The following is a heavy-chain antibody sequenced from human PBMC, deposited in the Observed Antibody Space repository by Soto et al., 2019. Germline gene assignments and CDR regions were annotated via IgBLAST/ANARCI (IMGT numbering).Heavy chain of an antibody. Sequence: QVQLQESGPGLVQPSQTLSLTCTVSGDSISSGDYYWGWVRQSPGKGPEWIGCIYYSGTTYYIPSLETRLTLSVDTSKNQVSLRLSSVTAADTAMYFCARDFKRYSSSPGPLKSWGQGTLVTVSS. CDR2: IYYSGTT. CDR3: ARDFKRYSSSPGPLKS. J-gene: IGHJ5*02. CDR1: GDSISSGDYY. D-gene: IGHD6-6*01. V-gene: IGHV4-30-4*01.